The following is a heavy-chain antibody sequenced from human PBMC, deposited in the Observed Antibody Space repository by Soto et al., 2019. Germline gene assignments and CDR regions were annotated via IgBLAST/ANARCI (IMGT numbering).Heavy chain of an antibody. CDR3: ARDNSRRWFDP. J-gene: IGHJ5*02. Sequence: SETLSLTCIVSGGSISSYYWSWIRQSPGKGLEWIGNIHNSGSTNYNPSLRSRVTISVDRSKNQFSLKLSSVTAADTAVYYCARDNSRRWFDPWGQGTLVTVSS. D-gene: IGHD4-4*01. CDR1: GGSISSYY. V-gene: IGHV4-59*01. CDR2: IHNSGST.